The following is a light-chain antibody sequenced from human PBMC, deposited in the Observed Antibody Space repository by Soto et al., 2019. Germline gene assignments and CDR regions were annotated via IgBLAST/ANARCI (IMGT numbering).Light chain of an antibody. J-gene: IGKJ1*01. Sequence: EIVMTQSPVTLSVSPGESATLSCRASQGISSNLAWYQQKPGQAPRLLIHGATTRATGIPVRFSGSGSGTEFTLTISSLQSEDFAVYYCQQYNNWPPTWTLGQGTKVEIK. CDR1: QGISSN. V-gene: IGKV3-15*01. CDR2: GAT. CDR3: QQYNNWPPTWT.